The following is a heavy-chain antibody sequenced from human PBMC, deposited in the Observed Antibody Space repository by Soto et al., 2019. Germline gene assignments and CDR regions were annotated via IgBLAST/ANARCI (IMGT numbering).Heavy chain of an antibody. CDR3: ARGDLFELFH. Sequence: QVQLQQWGAGLLRPSETLSLTCASYGEALSGHYWNWIRQPPGKGLEWIGEIRPGGTTNYNPSLKSRVTISIDTSKNQFSLRLTSVTAADTAMYYCARGDLFELFHWGQGTLVTVSS. V-gene: IGHV4-34*02. CDR2: IRPGGTT. CDR1: GEALSGHY. D-gene: IGHD3-10*01. J-gene: IGHJ4*02.